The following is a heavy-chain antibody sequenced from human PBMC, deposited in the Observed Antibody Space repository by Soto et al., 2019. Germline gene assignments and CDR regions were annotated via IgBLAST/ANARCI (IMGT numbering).Heavy chain of an antibody. Sequence: GGSLRLSCAASGFTFSSYAMSWVRQAPGKGLEWVSAISGSGGSTYYADSVKGRFTISRDNSKNTLYLQMNSLRAEDTAVYYCAKDPRDSGYDSVYYYYYMDVWGKGTTVTVSS. CDR1: GFTFSSYA. J-gene: IGHJ6*03. D-gene: IGHD5-12*01. CDR2: ISGSGGST. CDR3: AKDPRDSGYDSVYYYYYMDV. V-gene: IGHV3-23*01.